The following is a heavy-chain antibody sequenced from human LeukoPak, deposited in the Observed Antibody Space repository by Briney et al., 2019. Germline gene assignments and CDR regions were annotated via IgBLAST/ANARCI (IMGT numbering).Heavy chain of an antibody. CDR3: VRDGGGTTPFDS. CDR1: GFTFSSYW. D-gene: IGHD1-1*01. CDR2: ITTDGSTT. Sequence: GGSLRLSCAASGFTFSSYWMHWVRQAPGKGLVWVSLITTDGSTTIYADSLKGRFTISRDNAKNTLYLQMNSLRAEDTAVYYCVRDGGGTTPFDSWGQGTLLTVSS. V-gene: IGHV3-74*01. J-gene: IGHJ4*02.